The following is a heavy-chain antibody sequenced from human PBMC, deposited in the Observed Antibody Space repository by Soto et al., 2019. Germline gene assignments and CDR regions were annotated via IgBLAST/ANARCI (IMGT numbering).Heavy chain of an antibody. J-gene: IGHJ4*02. Sequence: SETLSLTCTVSGGSISSYYWSWIRQPPGKGLEWIGYFYYSGSTNYNPSLKSRVTLSVDTSKNQFSLKLNSVTAADTAVYYCARGTLTSYFDYWGQGTLVTVSS. V-gene: IGHV4-59*01. CDR1: GGSISSYY. CDR3: ARGTLTSYFDY. CDR2: FYYSGST.